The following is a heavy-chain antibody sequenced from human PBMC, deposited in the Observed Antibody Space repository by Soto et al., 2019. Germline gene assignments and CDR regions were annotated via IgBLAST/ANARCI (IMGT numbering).Heavy chain of an antibody. CDR3: VRRHVSATGIDWFDP. CDR2: INAANGDT. V-gene: IGHV1-3*01. CDR1: GYTFTSYG. Sequence: ASEKVSGKASGYTFTSYGIHWVRQAPGQRLEWMGWINAANGDTKYSPKFQRRVTITRDTSASTAYMELSSLRSEDTAVYYCVRRHVSATGIDWFDPWGQGTLVTVSS. D-gene: IGHD6-13*01. J-gene: IGHJ5*02.